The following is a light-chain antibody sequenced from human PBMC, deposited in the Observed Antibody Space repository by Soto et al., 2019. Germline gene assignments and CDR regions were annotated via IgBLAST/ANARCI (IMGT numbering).Light chain of an antibody. CDR2: GAS. Sequence: EIVLTQSPGTLSLSPGERATLSCRASQSVSSTYLAWYQQKPGQAPRLLIYGASSRAPGIQDRFSGSASGTDFTLTINRLEPEDFAIYYCQQYGDSRTFGQGTKLEIK. CDR3: QQYGDSRT. CDR1: QSVSSTY. V-gene: IGKV3-20*01. J-gene: IGKJ2*01.